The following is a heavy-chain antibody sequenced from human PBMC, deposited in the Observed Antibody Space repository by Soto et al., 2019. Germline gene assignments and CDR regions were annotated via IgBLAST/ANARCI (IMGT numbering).Heavy chain of an antibody. CDR1: GYSFTSYW. CDR2: IDPSDSYT. D-gene: IGHD3-22*01. J-gene: IGHJ6*01. V-gene: IGHV5-10-1*01. CDR3: ARPMIVVGHYYYYYGMDV. Sequence: GESLKISCKGSGYSFTSYWISWVRQMPGKGLEWMGRIDPSDSYTNYSPSFQGHVTISADKSISTAYLQWSSLKASDTAMYYCARPMIVVGHYYYYYGMDVWGQGTTVTVS.